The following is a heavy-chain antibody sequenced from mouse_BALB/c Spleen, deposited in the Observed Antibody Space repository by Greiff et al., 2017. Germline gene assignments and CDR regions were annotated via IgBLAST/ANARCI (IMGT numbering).Heavy chain of an antibody. CDR1: GYTFTSYW. CDR3: ARMSYDYDVAWFAY. J-gene: IGHJ3*01. CDR2: IYPGDGDT. D-gene: IGHD2-4*01. V-gene: IGHV1-87*01. Sequence: QVQLQQSGAELARPGASVKLSCKASGYTFTSYWMQWVKQRPGQGLEWIGAIYPGDGDTRYTQKFKGKATLTADKSSSTAYMQLSSLASEDSAVYYCARMSYDYDVAWFAYWGQGTLVTVSA.